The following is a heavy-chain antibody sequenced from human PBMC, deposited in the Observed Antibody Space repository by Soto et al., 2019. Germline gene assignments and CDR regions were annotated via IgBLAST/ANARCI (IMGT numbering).Heavy chain of an antibody. CDR3: ARHRYSYGSYYFDY. J-gene: IGHJ4*02. D-gene: IGHD5-18*01. V-gene: IGHV4-34*01. CDR2: INHSGST. Sequence: PSETLSLTCAVYGGSFSGYYWSWIRQPPGKGLEWIGEINHSGSTNYNPSLKSRVTISVDTSKNQFSLKLSSVTAADTAVYYCARHRYSYGSYYFDYWGQGTLVTVSS. CDR1: GGSFSGYY.